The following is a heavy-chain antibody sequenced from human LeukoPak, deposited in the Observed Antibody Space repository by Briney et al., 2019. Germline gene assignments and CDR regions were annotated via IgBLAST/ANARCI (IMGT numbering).Heavy chain of an antibody. D-gene: IGHD5-18*01. V-gene: IGHV4-59*01. Sequence: SETLSLTCTVFGGSISSYYWSWIRQPPGKGLEWIGYIYYSGSTNYNPSLKSRVTISVDTSKNQFSLKLSSVTAADTAVYYCARARSVATARRYNWFDPWGQGTLVTVSS. CDR2: IYYSGST. CDR1: GGSISSYY. J-gene: IGHJ5*02. CDR3: ARARSVATARRYNWFDP.